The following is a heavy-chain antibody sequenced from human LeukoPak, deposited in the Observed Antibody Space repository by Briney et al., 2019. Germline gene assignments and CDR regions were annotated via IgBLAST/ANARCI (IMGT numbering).Heavy chain of an antibody. CDR3: ARGNGDYVEYFQH. CDR1: GGSISTYY. CDR2: ISYSGRT. V-gene: IGHV4-59*01. J-gene: IGHJ1*01. D-gene: IGHD4-17*01. Sequence: SETLSLTCTVSGGSISTYYWSWIRQPPGKGLEWIGCISYSGRTKYSPSLRSRVTMSVDTSKNQFSLKLSSVTAADAAVYYCARGNGDYVEYFQHWGQGTLVTVSS.